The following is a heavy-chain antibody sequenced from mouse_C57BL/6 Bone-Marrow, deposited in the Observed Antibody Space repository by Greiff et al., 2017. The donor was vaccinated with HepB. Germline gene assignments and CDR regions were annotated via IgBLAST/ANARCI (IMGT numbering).Heavy chain of an antibody. CDR2: IYPSDSET. CDR3: ARRRGKSWFAY. Sequence: QVQLKQPGAELVRPGSSVKLSCKASGYTFTSYWMDWVKQRPGQGLEWIGNIYPSDSETHYNQKFKDKATLTVDKSSSTAYMQLSSLTSEDSAVYYCARRRGKSWFAYWGQGTLVTVSA. CDR1: GYTFTSYW. J-gene: IGHJ3*01. V-gene: IGHV1-61*01. D-gene: IGHD2-1*01.